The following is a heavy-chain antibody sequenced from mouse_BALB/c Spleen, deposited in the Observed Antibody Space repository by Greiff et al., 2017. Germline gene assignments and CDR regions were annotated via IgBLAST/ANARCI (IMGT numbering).Heavy chain of an antibody. J-gene: IGHJ1*01. CDR3: ARYYGSRGWYFDV. Sequence: EVQLVESGPSLVKPSQTLSLTCSVTGDSITSGYWNWIRKFPGNKLEYMGYISYSGSTYYNPSLKSRISITRDTSKNQYYLQLNSVTTEDTATYYCARYYGSRGWYFDVWGAGTTVTVSS. V-gene: IGHV3-8*02. CDR1: GDSITSGY. CDR2: ISYSGST. D-gene: IGHD1-1*01.